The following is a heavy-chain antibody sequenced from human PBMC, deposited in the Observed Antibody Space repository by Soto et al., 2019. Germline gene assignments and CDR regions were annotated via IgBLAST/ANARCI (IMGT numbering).Heavy chain of an antibody. CDR1: EFTFRSYW. D-gene: IGHD6-19*01. CDR2: INEDGSYT. V-gene: IGHV3-74*01. CDR3: SRGSSGWAGVDY. J-gene: IGHJ4*02. Sequence: EVQLEESGGGLVQPGGSLRVSCIASEFTFRSYWMHWVRQAPGKGLVWVSRINEDGSYTDYADSVKGRLTISRDNAKNTLFLQMNSLRAEDTAIYYCSRGSSGWAGVDYWGPGTLVTVSS.